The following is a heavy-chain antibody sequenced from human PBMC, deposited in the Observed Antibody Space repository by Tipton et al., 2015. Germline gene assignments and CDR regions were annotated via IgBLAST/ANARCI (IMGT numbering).Heavy chain of an antibody. CDR2: LYFSGST. CDR1: GGSISSSSYY. J-gene: IGHJ4*02. D-gene: IGHD3-10*01. V-gene: IGHV4-39*01. Sequence: TLSLTCTVSGGSISSSSYYWAWIRQPPGKGLEWIGSLYFSGSTYYNPSLKSRVTISIDRFKNQFSLKLSSVTAADTAVYYCARGLLLWFGMSDHWGRGTLVTVSS. CDR3: ARGLLLWFGMSDH.